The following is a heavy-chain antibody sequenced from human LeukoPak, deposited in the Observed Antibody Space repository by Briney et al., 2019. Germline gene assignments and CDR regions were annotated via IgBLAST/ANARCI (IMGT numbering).Heavy chain of an antibody. CDR3: ARVYGYNYLYMDV. CDR2: IYYSGST. J-gene: IGHJ6*03. V-gene: IGHV4-39*07. CDR1: GGSISSSSYY. D-gene: IGHD5-24*01. Sequence: PSETLSLTCTVSGGSISSSSYYWGWIRQPPGKGLEWIGSIYYSGSTYYNPSLKSRVTISVDTSKNQFSLKLSSVTAADTAVYYCARVYGYNYLYMDVWGKGTTVTVSS.